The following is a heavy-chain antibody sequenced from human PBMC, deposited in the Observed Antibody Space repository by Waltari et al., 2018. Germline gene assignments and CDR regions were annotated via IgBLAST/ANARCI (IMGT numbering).Heavy chain of an antibody. CDR1: RDTFKSFA. Sequence: QEQLVQSGAEMKKPGSSVKISCKASRDTFKSFAINWVRQAPGQGLEWMGGIIPAFDKITDAEKFLDRVTLTADDSTTTVFLELSRLSPDDTATYFCARVNWNDWFVPWGQGTLVTVSS. V-gene: IGHV1-69*01. CDR3: ARVNWNDWFVP. CDR2: IIPAFDKI. J-gene: IGHJ5*02. D-gene: IGHD1-1*01.